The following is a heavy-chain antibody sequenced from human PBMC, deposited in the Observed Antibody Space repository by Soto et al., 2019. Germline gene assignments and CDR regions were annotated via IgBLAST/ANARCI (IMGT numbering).Heavy chain of an antibody. Sequence: GASVKVCWEAPVGTFSSYASSWVRQAPGLGIEWMGGIIPIFGTANYAQKFQGRVTITADESTNTAYMELSSRRSEETGVYYCARGPLYWSDRSGLIVRYFDYCGQGALVT. D-gene: IGHD3-22*01. V-gene: IGHV1-69*13. CDR1: VGTFSSYA. CDR3: ARGPLYWSDRSGLIVRYFDY. CDR2: IIPIFGTA. J-gene: IGHJ4*02.